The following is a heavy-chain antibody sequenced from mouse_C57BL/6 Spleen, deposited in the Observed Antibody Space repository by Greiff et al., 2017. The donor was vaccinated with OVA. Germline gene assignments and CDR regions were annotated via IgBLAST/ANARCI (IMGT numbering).Heavy chain of an antibody. CDR1: GYTFTDYY. CDR3: ARRATSRYYDAMDD. V-gene: IGHV1-19*01. J-gene: IGHJ4*01. D-gene: IGHD1-1*01. Sequence: VQLQQSGPVLVKPGASVKMSCKASGYTFTDYYMNWVKQSHGKSLEWIGVINPYNGGTSYNQKFKGKATLTVDKSSSTAYMELNSLTSEDSAVYYCARRATSRYYDAMDDWGQGTSVTVSS. CDR2: INPYNGGT.